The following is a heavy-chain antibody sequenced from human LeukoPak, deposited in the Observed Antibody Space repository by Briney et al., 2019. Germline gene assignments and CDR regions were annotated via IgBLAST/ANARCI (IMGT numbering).Heavy chain of an antibody. CDR3: ARGSVSDY. CDR1: GFTFSSYS. V-gene: IGHV3-48*01. Sequence: GGSLRLSCAASGFTFSSYSMNWVRQAPGKGLEWVSYISSSSSTIYYADSVKGRFTISRDNSKNTPYLQMNSLRAEDTAVYYCARGSVSDYWGQGTLVTVSS. CDR2: ISSSSSTI. J-gene: IGHJ4*02. D-gene: IGHD1-14*01.